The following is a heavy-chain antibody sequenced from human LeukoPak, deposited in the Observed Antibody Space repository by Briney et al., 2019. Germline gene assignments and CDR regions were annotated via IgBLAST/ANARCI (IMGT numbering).Heavy chain of an antibody. CDR3: VRDLTGENAFGI. Sequence: PGGPLRLSCAASGFTFRSYEMHWVRQAPGKGLEWVSAIGTAGDTYYPDSVKGRFAISRADAKNSLYLQMNSLRAGDTAVYYCVRDLTGENAFGIWGQGTMVTVSS. D-gene: IGHD3-16*01. CDR2: IGTAGDT. V-gene: IGHV3-13*01. CDR1: GFTFRSYE. J-gene: IGHJ3*02.